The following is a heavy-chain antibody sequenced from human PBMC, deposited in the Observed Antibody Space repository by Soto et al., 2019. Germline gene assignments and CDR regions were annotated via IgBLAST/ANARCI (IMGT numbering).Heavy chain of an antibody. D-gene: IGHD1-26*01. CDR3: AREMGVTTSALYS. CDR2: IDPSDSYT. Sequence: GESLKISCKGSGYSFTSYWISWVRQMPGKGLEWMGRIDPSDSYTNYSPSFQGHVTISADKSISTAYLQWSSLKASDTAMYYCAREMGVTTSALYSWGQGTLVTVS. J-gene: IGHJ4*02. V-gene: IGHV5-10-1*01. CDR1: GYSFTSYW.